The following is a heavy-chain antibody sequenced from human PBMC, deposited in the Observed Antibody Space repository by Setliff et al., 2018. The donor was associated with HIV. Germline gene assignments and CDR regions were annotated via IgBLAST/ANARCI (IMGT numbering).Heavy chain of an antibody. V-gene: IGHV1-18*01. D-gene: IGHD1-26*01. CDR1: GYTFTSYG. CDR3: ASLVSVGATSAFDI. Sequence: GASVKVSCKASGYTFTSYGISWVRQAPGQGLEWMGWISAYNGNTNYAQKLQGRVTMTTDTSTSTAYMELSSLRSEDTAVYYCASLVSVGATSAFDIWGQGTMVTVSS. J-gene: IGHJ3*02. CDR2: ISAYNGNT.